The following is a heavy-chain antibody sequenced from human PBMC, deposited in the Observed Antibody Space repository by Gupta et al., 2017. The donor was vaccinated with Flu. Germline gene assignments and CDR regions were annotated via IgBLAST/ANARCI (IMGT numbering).Heavy chain of an antibody. CDR1: GFTFSDYY. CDR3: ASSGSRAPPENYYYYGMDV. V-gene: IGHV3-11*05. J-gene: IGHJ6*02. Sequence: QVQLVESGGGLVKPGGSLRLSCAASGFTFSDYYMSWIRQAPGKGLEWVSYISSSSSYTNYADSVKGRFTISRDNAKNSLYLQMNSLRAEDTAVYYCASSGSRAPPENYYYYGMDVWGQGTTVTVSS. D-gene: IGHD3-10*01. CDR2: ISSSSSYT.